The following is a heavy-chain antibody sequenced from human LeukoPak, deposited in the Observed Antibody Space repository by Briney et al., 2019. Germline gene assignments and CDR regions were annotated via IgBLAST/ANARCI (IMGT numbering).Heavy chain of an antibody. CDR3: ARDRSGAYSADY. CDR1: GGSISSSS. J-gene: IGHJ4*02. V-gene: IGHV3-30-3*01. Sequence: LSLTCTVSGGSISSSSYYWGWIRQPPGKGLDWVAFISYDGNIKYYADSVKGRFTISRDNSKNTLYLQMNSLRGEDTGVFYCARDRSGAYSADYWGQGTLVTVSS. D-gene: IGHD1-26*01. CDR2: ISYDGNIK.